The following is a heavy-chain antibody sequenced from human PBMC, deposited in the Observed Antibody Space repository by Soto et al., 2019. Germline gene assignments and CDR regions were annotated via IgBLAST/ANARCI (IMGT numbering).Heavy chain of an antibody. V-gene: IGHV1-69*01. J-gene: IGHJ4*02. CDR2: IIPIFGTA. D-gene: IGHD6-13*01. CDR1: GGTFSSYA. CDR3: ARDRVGRRQQLVFDY. Sequence: QVQLVQSGAEVKKPGSSVKVSCKASGGTFSSYAISWVRQAPGQGLEWMGGIIPIFGTANYTQKFQGRVTITADESTSTAYMELSSLRSEDTAVYYCARDRVGRRQQLVFDYWGQGTLVTVSS.